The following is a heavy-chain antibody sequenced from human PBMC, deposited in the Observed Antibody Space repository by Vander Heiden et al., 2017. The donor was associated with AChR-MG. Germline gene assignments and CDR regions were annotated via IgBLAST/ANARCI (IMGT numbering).Heavy chain of an antibody. D-gene: IGHD2-15*01. CDR3: AKEAAELGCSGGSCRTLDY. CDR2: ISGSGGST. CDR1: GFTFSSYA. V-gene: IGHV3-23*01. J-gene: IGHJ4*02. Sequence: EVQLLESGGGLVQPGGSLRLSCAASGFTFSSYAMSWVRQAPGKGLEWVSAISGSGGSTYYADSVKGRFTISRDNSKNTLYLQMNSLRAEDTAVYYCAKEAAELGCSGGSCRTLDYWGQGTLVTVSS.